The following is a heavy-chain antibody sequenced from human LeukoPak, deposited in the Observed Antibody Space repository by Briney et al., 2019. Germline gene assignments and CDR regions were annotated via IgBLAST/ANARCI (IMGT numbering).Heavy chain of an antibody. CDR2: VSGSGGST. D-gene: IGHD3-22*01. V-gene: IGHV3-23*01. Sequence: PGGSLRLSCAASGFTFSSYAMSWVRQAPGKGLEWVSTVSGSGGSTYYADSVKGRFTISRDNSKNTLYLQMNSLRAEDTAVYYCARGTYYHDTTKVYAFEIWGPGTLVTVSS. CDR3: ARGTYYHDTTKVYAFEI. J-gene: IGHJ3*02. CDR1: GFTFSSYA.